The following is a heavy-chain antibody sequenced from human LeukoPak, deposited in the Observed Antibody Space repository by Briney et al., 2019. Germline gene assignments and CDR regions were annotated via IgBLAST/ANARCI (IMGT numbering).Heavy chain of an antibody. V-gene: IGHV2-5*01. CDR2: IYWNDDK. D-gene: IGHD6-13*01. Sequence: SGPTLVHPTQTLTLTCTFSGFSLSTSGVGVGWIRQPPGKALEWLALIYWNDDKRYSPSLKSRLTITKDTSKNQVVLTMTNMDPVDTATYYCALTGGAIAAAENYWYFDLWGRGTLVTVSS. CDR3: ALTGGAIAAAENYWYFDL. J-gene: IGHJ2*01. CDR1: GFSLSTSGVG.